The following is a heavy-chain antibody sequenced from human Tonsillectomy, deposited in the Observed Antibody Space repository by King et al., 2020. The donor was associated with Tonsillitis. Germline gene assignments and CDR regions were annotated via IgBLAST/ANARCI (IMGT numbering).Heavy chain of an antibody. D-gene: IGHD6-13*01. CDR3: AKDQGSSSWYLYAFDI. Sequence: VQLVESGGGLVQPGGSLRLSCAASGFTFSSYAMSWVRQAPGKGLEWVSAISGSGGSTYYADSVKGRFSISRDNSKNTLYLQMNSLRAEDTAGYYCAKDQGSSSWYLYAFDIWGQGTMVTVSS. J-gene: IGHJ3*02. CDR2: ISGSGGST. V-gene: IGHV3-23*04. CDR1: GFTFSSYA.